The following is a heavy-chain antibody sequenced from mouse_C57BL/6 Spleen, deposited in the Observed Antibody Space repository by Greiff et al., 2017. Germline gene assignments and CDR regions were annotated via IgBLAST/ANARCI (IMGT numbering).Heavy chain of an antibody. J-gene: IGHJ3*01. CDR2: IDPETGGT. CDR1: GYTFTDYE. D-gene: IGHD2-10*01. Sequence: VQLQESGAELVRPGASVTLSCKALGYTFTDYEMHWVKQTPVHGLEWIGAIDPETGGTAYNQKFKGKAILTADKSSSTAYMELRSLTSEDSAVYYCTRPPTLRFAYWGQGTLVTVSA. V-gene: IGHV1-15*01. CDR3: TRPPTLRFAY.